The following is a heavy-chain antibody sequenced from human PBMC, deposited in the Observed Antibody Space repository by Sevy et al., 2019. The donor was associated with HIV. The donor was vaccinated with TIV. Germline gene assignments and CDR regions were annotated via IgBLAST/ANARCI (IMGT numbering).Heavy chain of an antibody. Sequence: GGSLRLSCAASGFTFSRSGMHWVRQAPGKGLEWVAAIWYDGSQTYYADSVTGRFTISRDNTKNTLYLQMTSLRAEDXXXYYCAIEVQYCGVGSGYTVYDLDVWGQGTTVTVSS. CDR1: GFTFSRSG. D-gene: IGHD2-15*01. V-gene: IGHV3-33*08. CDR2: IWYDGSQT. J-gene: IGHJ6*02. CDR3: AIEVQYCGVGSGYTVYDLDV.